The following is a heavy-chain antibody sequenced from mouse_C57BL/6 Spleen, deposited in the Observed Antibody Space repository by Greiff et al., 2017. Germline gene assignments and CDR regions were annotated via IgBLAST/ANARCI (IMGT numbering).Heavy chain of an antibody. D-gene: IGHD3-2*02. Sequence: QVQLQQPGTELVKPGASVKLSCKASGYTFTSYWMHWVKQRPGQGLEWIGNINPSNGGTNYNEKFKSKATLTVDKSSSTAYMQLSSLTSEDSAVYYGARGGSSDPAWVAYWGQGTLVTVSA. CDR3: ARGGSSDPAWVAY. CDR2: INPSNGGT. J-gene: IGHJ3*01. CDR1: GYTFTSYW. V-gene: IGHV1-53*01.